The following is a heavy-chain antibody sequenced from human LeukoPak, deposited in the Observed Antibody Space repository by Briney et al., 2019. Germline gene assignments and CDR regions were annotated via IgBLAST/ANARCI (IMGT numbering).Heavy chain of an antibody. J-gene: IGHJ4*02. Sequence: ASVKVSCKASGYTFTSYDINWVRQATGQGLEWMGWMNPNSGNTGYAQKFQGRVTMTRNTSISTAYMELSSLRSEDTAVYYCARGISRYYYGSGSHFDYWGQGTLVTVSS. CDR2: MNPNSGNT. V-gene: IGHV1-8*01. CDR3: ARGISRYYYGSGSHFDY. CDR1: GYTFTSYD. D-gene: IGHD3-10*01.